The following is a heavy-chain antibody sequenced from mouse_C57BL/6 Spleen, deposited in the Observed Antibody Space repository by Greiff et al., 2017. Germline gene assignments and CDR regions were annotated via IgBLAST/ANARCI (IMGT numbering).Heavy chain of an antibody. CDR3: AKSNYVLYYAMDY. CDR1: GFTFSAYG. V-gene: IGHV5-17*01. CDR2: ISRGSSTI. D-gene: IGHD2-5*01. J-gene: IGHJ4*01. Sequence: EVMLVESGGGLVKPGGSLKLSCAASGFTFSAYGLHWVRPAPEKGLEWVAYISRGSSTIYYADTVKGRFTISRDNAKNTLFLQMTSLRSEDTAMYYCAKSNYVLYYAMDYWGKGTSVTVSS.